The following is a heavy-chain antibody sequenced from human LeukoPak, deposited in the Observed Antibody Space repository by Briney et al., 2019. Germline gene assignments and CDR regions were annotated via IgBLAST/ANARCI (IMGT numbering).Heavy chain of an antibody. V-gene: IGHV3-30*02. CDR3: AKDDDERGVPAAN. D-gene: IGHD2-2*01. CDR1: GFTFSSYG. J-gene: IGHJ4*02. CDR2: IRYDGSNK. Sequence: GGSLRLSCAASGFTFSSYGMHWVRQAPGKGLEWVAFIRYDGSNKYYADSVKGRFTISRDNSKNTLYLQMNSLRAEDTAVYYCAKDDDERGVPAANWGQGTLVTVSS.